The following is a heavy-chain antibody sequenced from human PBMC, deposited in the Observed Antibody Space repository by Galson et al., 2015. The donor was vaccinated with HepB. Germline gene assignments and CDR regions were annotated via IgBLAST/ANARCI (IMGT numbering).Heavy chain of an antibody. D-gene: IGHD6-19*01. CDR1: GFSLSTSGLC. CDR2: TDWDDDR. J-gene: IGHJ4*02. CDR3: ARNKYSNGWYDY. Sequence: PALVKPTQTLTLTCTFSGFSLSTSGLCVSWIRQPPGKALEWLARTDWDDDRYYTTSLKTRLTISKDTAKSQVVLTMTNMDPVDTATYYCARNKYSNGWYDYWGQGTLVT. V-gene: IGHV2-70*11.